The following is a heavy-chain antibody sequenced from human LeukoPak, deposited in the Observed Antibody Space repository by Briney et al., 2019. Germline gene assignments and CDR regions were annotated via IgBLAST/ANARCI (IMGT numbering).Heavy chain of an antibody. CDR3: ARFSTVTAPFDY. CDR2: IIPIFGTA. CDR1: GGTSSSYA. J-gene: IGHJ4*02. V-gene: IGHV1-69*13. Sequence: ASVKVSCKASGGTSSSYAISWVRQAAGQWLEWMGGIIPIFGTANYAQKFQGRVTITADESTSTAYMELSSLRSEDTAVYYCARFSTVTAPFDYWGQGTLVTVSS. D-gene: IGHD2-21*02.